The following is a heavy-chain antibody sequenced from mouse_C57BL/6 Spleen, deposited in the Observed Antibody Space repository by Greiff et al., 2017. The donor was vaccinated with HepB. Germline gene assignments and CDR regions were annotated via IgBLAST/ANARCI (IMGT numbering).Heavy chain of an antibody. CDR3: ARHGSYYGSGSGYFDV. Sequence: VKLMESGAELVKPGASVKLSCKASGYTFTEYTIHWVKQRSGQGLEWIGWFYPGSGSIKYNEKFKDKATLTADKSSSTVYMELSRLTSEDSAVYFCARHGSYYGSGSGYFDVWGTGTTVTVSS. J-gene: IGHJ1*03. CDR2: FYPGSGSI. V-gene: IGHV1-62-2*01. D-gene: IGHD1-1*01. CDR1: GYTFTEYT.